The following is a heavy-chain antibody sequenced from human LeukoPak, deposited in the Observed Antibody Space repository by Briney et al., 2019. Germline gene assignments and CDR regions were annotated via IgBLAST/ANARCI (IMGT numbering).Heavy chain of an antibody. Sequence: SETLSLTCTVSGGSISSYYWSWIRQPAGTGLEWIGRIYTSGSTNYNPSLKSRVTMSVDTSKNQFSLKLSSVTAADTAVYYCAREYSSSSGAYYFDSWGQGTLVTVSS. V-gene: IGHV4-4*07. D-gene: IGHD6-6*01. CDR1: GGSISSYY. J-gene: IGHJ4*02. CDR2: IYTSGST. CDR3: AREYSSSSGAYYFDS.